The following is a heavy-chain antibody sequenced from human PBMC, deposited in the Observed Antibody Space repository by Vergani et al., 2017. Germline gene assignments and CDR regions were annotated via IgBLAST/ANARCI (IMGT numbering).Heavy chain of an antibody. J-gene: IGHJ4*02. CDR1: GFTFSSYS. CDR2: ISSSGGST. Sequence: EVQLVESGGGLVKPGGSLRLSCAASGFTFSSYSMNWVRQAPGKGLEWVSSISSSGGSTYYADSVKGRFTISRDNSKNTLYLQMNSLRAEDTAVYYCANHGYNFEYWGQGTLVTVSS. V-gene: IGHV3-23*04. CDR3: ANHGYNFEY. D-gene: IGHD5-24*01.